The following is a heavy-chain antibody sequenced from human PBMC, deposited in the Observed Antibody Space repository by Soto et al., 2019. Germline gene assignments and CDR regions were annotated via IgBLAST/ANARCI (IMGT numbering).Heavy chain of an antibody. V-gene: IGHV4-59*01. D-gene: IGHD6-19*01. CDR2: VYFSGST. CDR1: GVAINGYY. CDR3: AGQEAVPGTPLNS. Sequence: QERLQESGPGLVKPSETLSLTCSVSGVAINGYYWTWIRQPPGKGLEWLGNVYFSGSTHYNPSLEPRLTISGDTSKKQISLTRRSVTAADTAVYYCAGQEAVPGTPLNSWGQGTLVSVSS. J-gene: IGHJ4*02.